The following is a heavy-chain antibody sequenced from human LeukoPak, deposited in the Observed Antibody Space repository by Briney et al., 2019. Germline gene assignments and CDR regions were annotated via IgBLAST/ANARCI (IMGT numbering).Heavy chain of an antibody. CDR3: ARDSEGVIVIGVLDY. CDR2: ISYDGSNK. Sequence: GGSLRLSCAASGFTFSSYAMHWVRQAPGKGLEWVAVISYDGSNKYYADSVKGRFTISRDNSKNTLYLQMNSLRAEDTAVYYCARDSEGVIVIGVLDYWGQGTLVTVSS. J-gene: IGHJ4*02. V-gene: IGHV3-30*04. D-gene: IGHD3-16*02. CDR1: GFTFSSYA.